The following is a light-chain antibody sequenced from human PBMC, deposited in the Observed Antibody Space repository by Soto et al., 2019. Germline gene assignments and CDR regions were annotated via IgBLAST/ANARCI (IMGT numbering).Light chain of an antibody. V-gene: IGLV2-23*01. CDR2: EGS. CDR1: SSDVGSYNH. Sequence: QSALTQPASVSGSPGQSITISCTGTSSDVGSYNHVSWYQQNPGKAPKLMIYEGSKRPSGVSNRFSGSKSGNTASLTISGLQAEDEADYYCCSYAGSSTWVFGGGTKLTVL. J-gene: IGLJ3*02. CDR3: CSYAGSSTWV.